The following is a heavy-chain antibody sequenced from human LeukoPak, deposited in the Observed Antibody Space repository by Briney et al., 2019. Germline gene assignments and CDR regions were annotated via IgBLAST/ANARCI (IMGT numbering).Heavy chain of an antibody. Sequence: GESLKISCQGSGYSFTSYWIGWVRQLPGKGLEWMGIIYPGDSDTRYSPSFQGQVTISADKSISTAYLQWSSLKASDTAMYYCARQLYSSTSYNWFDPWGQGTLVTVSS. CDR3: ARQLYSSTSYNWFDP. CDR1: GYSFTSYW. V-gene: IGHV5-51*01. J-gene: IGHJ5*02. CDR2: IYPGDSDT. D-gene: IGHD6-13*01.